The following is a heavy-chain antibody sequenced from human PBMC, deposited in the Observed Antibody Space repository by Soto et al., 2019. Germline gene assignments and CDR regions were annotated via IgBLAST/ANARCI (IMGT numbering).Heavy chain of an antibody. V-gene: IGHV4-4*02. CDR3: ARTSYYDSTGYSNLDL. Sequence: QVQLQESGPGLVKPSGTLSLTCAISGGSISSNNWWTWVRQSPGKGLEWIGEIHHSESTNYNPSLNLLAPISVEESTPQVSLKLTSVTAADTADYYCARTSYYDSTGYSNLDLWGQGTTVTFSS. CDR1: GGSISSNNW. J-gene: IGHJ6*02. CDR2: IHHSEST. D-gene: IGHD3-22*01.